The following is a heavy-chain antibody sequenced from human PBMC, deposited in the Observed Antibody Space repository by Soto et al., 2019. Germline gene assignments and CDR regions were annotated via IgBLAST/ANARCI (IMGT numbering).Heavy chain of an antibody. V-gene: IGHV4-30-2*01. CDR3: ARTQGLFGAFDI. J-gene: IGHJ3*02. CDR1: GGSLSSSAYS. Sequence: SETLSLTCAVSGGSLSSSAYSWSWIRQPPGKGLERIGFIYQSGSTYYNPSLKSRVTMSLDRPKNQFSLKLSSVTAADTAVYYCARTQGLFGAFDIWGQGTMVTGS. D-gene: IGHD6-19*01. CDR2: IYQSGST.